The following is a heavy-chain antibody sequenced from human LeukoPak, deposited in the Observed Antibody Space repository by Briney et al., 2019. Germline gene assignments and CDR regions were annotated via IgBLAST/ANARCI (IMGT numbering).Heavy chain of an antibody. CDR2: INPNTGAT. Sequence: ASVKVSCKPTGYTFTGYYLHWLRQAPGQGFEWLGWINPNTGATMSAQKFQGRVTMTRDTSIDTAYMELSRLPSDDTAVYYCARDRVGSGWPRPYYFEKWGQGTLVTVSS. D-gene: IGHD6-19*01. J-gene: IGHJ4*02. CDR1: GYTFTGYY. CDR3: ARDRVGSGWPRPYYFEK. V-gene: IGHV1-2*02.